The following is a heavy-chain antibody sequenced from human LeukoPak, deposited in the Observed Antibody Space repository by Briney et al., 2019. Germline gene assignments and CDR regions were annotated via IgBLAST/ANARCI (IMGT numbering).Heavy chain of an antibody. D-gene: IGHD3-10*01. CDR2: TYYRSKWYS. CDR3: ARMVGLVSDY. J-gene: IGHJ4*02. Sequence: SQTLSLTCAISGDSVSSNSAAWNWIRQSPSRGLEWLGRTYYRSKWYSYYAPSVKSRITINPDPSKNQFSLQLKSVTPEDTAVYYCARMVGLVSDYWGQGTLVTVSS. V-gene: IGHV6-1*01. CDR1: GDSVSSNSAA.